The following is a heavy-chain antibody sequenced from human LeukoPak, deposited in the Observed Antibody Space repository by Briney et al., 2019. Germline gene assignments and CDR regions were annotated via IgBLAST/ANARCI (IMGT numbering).Heavy chain of an antibody. D-gene: IGHD4-11*01. V-gene: IGHV1-18*01. CDR2: INTYNGNT. J-gene: IGHJ4*02. Sequence: ASVKVSCKTSGYTFRSYVITWVRQAPGQGLEWMGLINTYNGNTDYAQKVQGRVTMTTDTSTSTAYMELRSLRSDDTAVYYCARARGSMTTVTTTTYDYWGQGTLVTVSS. CDR1: GYTFRSYV. CDR3: ARARGSMTTVTTTTYDY.